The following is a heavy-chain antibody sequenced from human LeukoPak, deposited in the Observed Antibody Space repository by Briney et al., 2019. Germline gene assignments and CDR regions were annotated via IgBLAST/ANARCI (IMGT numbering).Heavy chain of an antibody. CDR2: IYESGRT. J-gene: IGHJ3*02. CDR3: AKSNGYGLIDI. CDR1: GYSISSGYF. V-gene: IGHV4-38-2*02. Sequence: SETLSLTCTVSGYSISSGYFWGWIRQPPGKGLDWIGSIYESGRTYYNPSLKSRITISVDKSKNQFSLKLSSVTAADTAVYYCAKSNGYGLIDIWGQGTMVTVSS. D-gene: IGHD3-22*01.